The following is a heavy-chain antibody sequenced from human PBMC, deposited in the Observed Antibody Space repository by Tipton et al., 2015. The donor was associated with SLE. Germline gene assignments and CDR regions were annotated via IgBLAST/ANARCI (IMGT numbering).Heavy chain of an antibody. CDR2: ISSVGTDI. Sequence: GSLRLSCAASGFSFNNFAMYWVRQAPGKGLEWVSSISSVGTDIYYADSLKGRFTISRDNAKNSLYLQMNSLRAEDTAVYYCVRPIGGGQTYWGQGTLVTVSS. CDR1: GFSFNNFA. V-gene: IGHV3-21*01. J-gene: IGHJ4*02. D-gene: IGHD4-23*01. CDR3: VRPIGGGQTY.